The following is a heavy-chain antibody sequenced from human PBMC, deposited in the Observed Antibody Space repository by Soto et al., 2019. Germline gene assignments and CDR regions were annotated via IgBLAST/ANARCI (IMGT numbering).Heavy chain of an antibody. D-gene: IGHD4-17*01. J-gene: IGHJ4*02. CDR1: GLTFSSYW. V-gene: IGHV3-74*01. CDR2: INSDGSST. Sequence: EVQLVESGGGLVQPGGSLRLSCAASGLTFSSYWMHWVRQAPGKGLVWVSRINSDGSSTNYADSVKGRFTISRDNAKKTLDLQMNSLRAADTAVYYCALSCTVTTDYWGQGTLVTVSS. CDR3: ALSCTVTTDY.